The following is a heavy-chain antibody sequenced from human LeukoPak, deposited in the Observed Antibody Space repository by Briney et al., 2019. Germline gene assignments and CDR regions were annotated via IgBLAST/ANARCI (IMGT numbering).Heavy chain of an antibody. CDR1: GVSISSGGYY. Sequence: ETLSLTCSVSGVSISSGGYYWSWVRQHPGKGLEWVSRINPDGSSSNYADSVKGRFTMSRDNAKSMVYLQMDGLRAEDTAVFSCVRQAVSGDSGIAYWGRGVLVTVSS. D-gene: IGHD4-17*01. CDR2: INPDGSSS. V-gene: IGHV3-74*01. CDR3: VRQAVSGDSGIAY. J-gene: IGHJ4*02.